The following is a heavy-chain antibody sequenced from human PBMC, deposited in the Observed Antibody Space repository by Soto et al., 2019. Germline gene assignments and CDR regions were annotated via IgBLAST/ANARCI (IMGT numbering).Heavy chain of an antibody. V-gene: IGHV3-7*03. CDR3: AGWGGHDYNY. D-gene: IGHD4-4*01. Sequence: EVQLVQSGGGLVQPGGSLRLSCVGSGFTFTDFYMNWVRQAPGKGLEWVANIRPDGSETNYVESVKGRFTTSRDNAKNSRVLQMNSLIDDDTAVYYGAGWGGHDYNYWGQGILVTVSS. CDR1: GFTFTDFY. CDR2: IRPDGSET. J-gene: IGHJ4*02.